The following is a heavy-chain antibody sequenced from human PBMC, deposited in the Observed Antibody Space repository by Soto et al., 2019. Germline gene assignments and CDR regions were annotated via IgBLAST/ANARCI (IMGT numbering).Heavy chain of an antibody. D-gene: IGHD6-13*01. CDR3: ASGYSSSWRGWSFDY. CDR1: GGSFSGYY. Sequence: SETLSLTCAVYGGSFSGYYWSWIRQPPGKGLEWTGEINHSGSTNYNPSLKSRVTISVDTSKNQFSLKLSSVTAADTAVYYCASGYSSSWRGWSFDYWGQGTLVTVSS. V-gene: IGHV4-34*01. J-gene: IGHJ4*02. CDR2: INHSGST.